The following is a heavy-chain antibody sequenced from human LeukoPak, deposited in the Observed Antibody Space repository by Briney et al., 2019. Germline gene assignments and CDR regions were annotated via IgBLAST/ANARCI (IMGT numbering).Heavy chain of an antibody. Sequence: SETLSLTYTVSGGSISSYYWSWIRKPAGKGLEWIGRIYTSGSTNYNPSLKSRVTMSVDTCKNQFSLKLSSVTTTDTAVYYCASATITGTNYWAQRTLVTVSS. V-gene: IGHV4-4*07. CDR2: IYTSGST. J-gene: IGHJ4*02. D-gene: IGHD1-20*01. CDR1: GGSISSYY. CDR3: ASATITGTNY.